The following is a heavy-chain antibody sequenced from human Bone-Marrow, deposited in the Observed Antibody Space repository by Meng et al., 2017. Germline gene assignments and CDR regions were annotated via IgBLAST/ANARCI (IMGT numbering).Heavy chain of an antibody. Sequence: GESLKISGEASGFTFSHYTMNWVRQAPGKGLEWVSAISGNSAYIYYADSVQGRFAISRDNAKNSLYLQMNSLRAEDTAVYFCATDSSRDYWGQGNVVTVSS. V-gene: IGHV3-21*06. CDR3: ATDSSRDY. CDR2: ISGNSAYI. J-gene: IGHJ4*02. D-gene: IGHD3-22*01. CDR1: GFTFSHYT.